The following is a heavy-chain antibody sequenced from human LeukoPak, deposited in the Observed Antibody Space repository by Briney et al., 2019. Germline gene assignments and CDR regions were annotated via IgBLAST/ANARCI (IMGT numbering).Heavy chain of an antibody. D-gene: IGHD3-22*01. Sequence: GRSLRLSCAASGFTFDDYAMHWVRQAPGKGLEWVSGISWNSGSIGYADSVKGRFTISRDNAKNSLYLQMNSLRAEDTALYYCAKDRRHSSGYIDYWGQGTLVTVSS. CDR2: ISWNSGSI. J-gene: IGHJ4*02. CDR1: GFTFDDYA. V-gene: IGHV3-9*01. CDR3: AKDRRHSSGYIDY.